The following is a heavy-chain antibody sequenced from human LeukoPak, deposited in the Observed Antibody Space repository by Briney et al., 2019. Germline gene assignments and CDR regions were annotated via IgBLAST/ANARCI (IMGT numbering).Heavy chain of an antibody. V-gene: IGHV3-30*18. D-gene: IGHD3-9*01. CDR2: ISYDGSNK. Sequence: PGGSLRLSCAASGFTFSSYGMHWVRQAPGKGLEWVAVISYDGSNKYYADSVKGRFTISRDNSKNTLYLQMNSLRAEDTAVYYCAKDRSNYDILTGYYFDYWGQGTLVTVSS. CDR1: GFTFSSYG. J-gene: IGHJ4*02. CDR3: AKDRSNYDILTGYYFDY.